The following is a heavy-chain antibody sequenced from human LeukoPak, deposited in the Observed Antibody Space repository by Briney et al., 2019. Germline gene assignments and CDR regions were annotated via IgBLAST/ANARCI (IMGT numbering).Heavy chain of an antibody. D-gene: IGHD5-24*01. V-gene: IGHV3-30*01. CDR1: GFTFSSYA. CDR2: ISYDGSNK. Sequence: PGGSLRLSGAASGFTFSSYAMHWVRQAPGKGLEWVAVISYDGSNKYYADSVKGRFTISRDNSKNTLYLQMNSLRAEDTAVYYCARDGDGYNPRYYFDYWGQGTLVTVSS. CDR3: ARDGDGYNPRYYFDY. J-gene: IGHJ4*02.